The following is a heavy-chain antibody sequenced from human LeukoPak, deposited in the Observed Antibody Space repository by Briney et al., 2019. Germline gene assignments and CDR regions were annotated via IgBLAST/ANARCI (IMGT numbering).Heavy chain of an antibody. CDR3: ARDANTYYYEINGYTDAFDI. J-gene: IGHJ3*02. CDR2: ISTQTGNP. V-gene: IGHV7-4-1*02. D-gene: IGHD3-22*01. CDR1: GYTFTRHG. Sequence: ASVKVSCKASGYTFTRHGLNWVRQAPGQGLQWIAWISTQTGNPTFAQGFTGRFVFSLDSSVSTAYLETSSLKAEDTAMYYCARDANTYYYEINGYTDAFDIWGQGTMVTVSS.